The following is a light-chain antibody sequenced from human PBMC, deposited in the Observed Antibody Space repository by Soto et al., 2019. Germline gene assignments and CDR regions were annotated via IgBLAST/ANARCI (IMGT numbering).Light chain of an antibody. Sequence: EIVLTQSPATLSLSPGERATLSCRASQSISSYLAWYQQKPDQAPRLLIYDASNRATGIPARFSGSGSGTAFPLTISSLEPEDFAVYYCHQRSTWPFTFGPGTKVDIK. CDR2: DAS. V-gene: IGKV3-11*01. CDR3: HQRSTWPFT. CDR1: QSISSY. J-gene: IGKJ3*01.